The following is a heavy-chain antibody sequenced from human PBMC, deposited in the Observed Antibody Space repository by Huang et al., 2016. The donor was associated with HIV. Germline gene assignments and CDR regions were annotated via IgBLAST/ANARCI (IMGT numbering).Heavy chain of an antibody. CDR2: INHTGGA. J-gene: IGHJ4*02. V-gene: IGHV4-34*01. D-gene: IGHD3-3*01. CDR3: ARGRGAKYYERAYLF. CDR1: GGSFSGYY. Sequence: QVQLQQWGARLVKPSETLSLTCAGYGGSFSGYYWTWIRQAPGKGLEWIGEINHTGGATYSPSLKSRATISLDTSKSQFYLNVTFVIVADTAEDFWARGRGAKYYERAYLFWGQGTLVTVSS.